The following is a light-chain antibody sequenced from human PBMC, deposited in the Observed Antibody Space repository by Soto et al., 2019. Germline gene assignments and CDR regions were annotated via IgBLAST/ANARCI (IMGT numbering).Light chain of an antibody. V-gene: IGKV3-15*01. CDR3: QQYNNWPPWT. CDR2: GAS. Sequence: EKVMTQSPATLSVSPGERATLSCRASQSVSSNLAWYQQKPGQAPRLLIDGASTRATGIPARFSGSGSGTEFTLTISSLQSEDFAVYYCQQYNNWPPWTFGQGTKVEIK. J-gene: IGKJ1*01. CDR1: QSVSSN.